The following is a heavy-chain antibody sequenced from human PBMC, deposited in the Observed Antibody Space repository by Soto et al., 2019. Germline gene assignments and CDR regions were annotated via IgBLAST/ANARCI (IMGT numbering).Heavy chain of an antibody. V-gene: IGHV4-34*01. D-gene: IGHD2-8*01. Sequence: SETLSLTCSISGGSSSSLSKSWVRQSPGKGLEWIGEIHHDGSTNYNPSLKSRVTISGHTSKNHFSLELGSVTAADTAVYYCATYDVGTIIQDYWGQGTMVTVYS. CDR2: IHHDGST. CDR3: ATYDVGTIIQDY. J-gene: IGHJ4*02. CDR1: GGSSSSLS.